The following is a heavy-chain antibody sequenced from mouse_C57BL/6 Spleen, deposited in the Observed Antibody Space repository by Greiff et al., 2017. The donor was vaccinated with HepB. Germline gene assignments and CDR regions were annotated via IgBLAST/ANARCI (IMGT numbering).Heavy chain of an antibody. D-gene: IGHD4-1*01. Sequence: VQLKESGPGLVKPSQSLSLTCSVTGYSITSGYYWNWIRQFPGNKLEWMGYISYDGSNNYNPSLKNRISITRDTSKNQFFLKLNSVTTEDTATYYCARTGAMDYWGQVTSVTVSS. CDR3: ARTGAMDY. CDR2: ISYDGSN. V-gene: IGHV3-6*01. J-gene: IGHJ4*01. CDR1: GYSITSGYY.